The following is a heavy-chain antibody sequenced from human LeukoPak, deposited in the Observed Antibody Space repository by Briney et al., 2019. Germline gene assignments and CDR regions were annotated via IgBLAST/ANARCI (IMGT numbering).Heavy chain of an antibody. CDR2: IKSKTDGGTT. D-gene: IGHD3-10*01. J-gene: IGHJ4*02. Sequence: GGSLRPSCAASGFTFSNAWMSWVRQAPGKGLEWVGRIKSKTDGGTTDYAAPVKGRFTISRDDSKNTLYLQMNSLKTEDTAVYYCTTGITMVRGVIHLIDYWGQGTLVTVSS. V-gene: IGHV3-15*01. CDR3: TTGITMVRGVIHLIDY. CDR1: GFTFSNAW.